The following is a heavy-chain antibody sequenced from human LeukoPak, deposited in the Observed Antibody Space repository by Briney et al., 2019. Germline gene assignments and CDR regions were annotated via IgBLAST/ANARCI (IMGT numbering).Heavy chain of an antibody. CDR2: IYSDNT. CDR3: ARRAGAYSHPYGY. V-gene: IGHV3-53*01. CDR1: GFTVSSNS. D-gene: IGHD4/OR15-4a*01. Sequence: GGSLKLSCTVSGFTVSSNSMSWVRQAPGKGLEWVSFIYSDNTHYSDSVKGRFTISRDNSKNTLYLQMNSLRAEDTAVYYCARRAGAYSHPYGYWGQGTLVTVSS. J-gene: IGHJ4*02.